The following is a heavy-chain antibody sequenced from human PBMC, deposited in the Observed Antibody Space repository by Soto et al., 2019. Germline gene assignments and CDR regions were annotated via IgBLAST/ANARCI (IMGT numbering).Heavy chain of an antibody. CDR1: GGSISSYY. Sequence: QVQLQESGPGLVKPSETLSLTCTVSGGSISSYYWSWIRQPPGKGLEWIGYIYYSGSTNYNPSLKSRVTISVDTSKNQFSLKLSSVTAADTAVHYCARDRPPRGIDAFDIWGQGTMVTVSS. CDR2: IYYSGST. D-gene: IGHD2-21*01. J-gene: IGHJ3*02. CDR3: ARDRPPRGIDAFDI. V-gene: IGHV4-59*01.